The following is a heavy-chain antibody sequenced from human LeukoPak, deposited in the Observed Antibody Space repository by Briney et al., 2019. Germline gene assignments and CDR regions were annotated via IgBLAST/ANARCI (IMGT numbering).Heavy chain of an antibody. J-gene: IGHJ5*02. D-gene: IGHD3-10*01. CDR3: AKDRGDTGSDWFDP. Sequence: GRSLRLSCAASGFTFSSYGMHWVRQAPGKGLEWVAVIWSDGSKKDYVDSVKGRFTISRDNSQNALYLQMNRLRVEDTAVYYCAKDRGDTGSDWFDPWGQGTPVSVSS. CDR1: GFTFSSYG. V-gene: IGHV3-33*06. CDR2: IWSDGSKK.